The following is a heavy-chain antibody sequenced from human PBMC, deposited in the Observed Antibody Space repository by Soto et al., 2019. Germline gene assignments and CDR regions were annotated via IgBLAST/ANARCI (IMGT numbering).Heavy chain of an antibody. J-gene: IGHJ6*02. V-gene: IGHV3-74*01. CDR2: INSGGSST. CDR3: ARAPRGYSFMEV. Sequence: PGGSLRLSCAASGFTLSFYWMHWVRQAPGKGLVWVSRINSGGSSTTYADSVKGRFTISRDNAKNTLYLQMNSLRVEDTAVYYCARAPRGYSFMEVWGLGATVTVSS. CDR1: GFTLSFYW. D-gene: IGHD5-12*01.